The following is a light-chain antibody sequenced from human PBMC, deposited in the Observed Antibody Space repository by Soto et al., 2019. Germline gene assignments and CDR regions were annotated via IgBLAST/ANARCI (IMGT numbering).Light chain of an antibody. Sequence: ETVMTQSPATLSVSPGERATLSCRASESISSNLAWYQQKPGQAPRLLIYGASLRATGITARFSGSESGTEFTLTISRLQSVDFAVYYCQQYNNWPLYTFGKGTKQEIK. CDR3: QQYNNWPLYT. CDR2: GAS. CDR1: ESISSN. V-gene: IGKV3-15*01. J-gene: IGKJ2*01.